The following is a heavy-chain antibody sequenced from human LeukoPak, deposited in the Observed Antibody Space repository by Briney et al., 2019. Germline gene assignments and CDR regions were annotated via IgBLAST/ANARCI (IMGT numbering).Heavy chain of an antibody. D-gene: IGHD5-18*01. CDR3: ARGDPHGYSMATGAFDI. V-gene: IGHV4-30-2*01. CDR2: IYHSGST. CDR1: GGSISSGGYS. J-gene: IGHJ3*02. Sequence: SETLSLTCAVSGGSISSGGYSWSWIRQPPGKGLEWIGYIYHSGSTYYNSSLKSRVTISVDRSKNQFSLKLSSVTAADTAVYYCARGDPHGYSMATGAFDIWGQGTMVTVSS.